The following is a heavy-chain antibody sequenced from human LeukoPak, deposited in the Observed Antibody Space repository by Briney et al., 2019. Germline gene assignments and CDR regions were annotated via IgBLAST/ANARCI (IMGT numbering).Heavy chain of an antibody. J-gene: IGHJ6*03. CDR3: AREKSDSWTASSPSYYMDV. V-gene: IGHV4-59*01. D-gene: IGHD3/OR15-3a*01. CDR2: VFYSGST. Sequence: PSETLSLTCSVSGGSISGYYWSWIRQPPGKGLEWIGFVFYSGSTNYNPSLKSRVTMSVDTSKKQFSLKLASATAADTAVYYCAREKSDSWTASSPSYYMDVWGRGTTVIVSS. CDR1: GGSISGYY.